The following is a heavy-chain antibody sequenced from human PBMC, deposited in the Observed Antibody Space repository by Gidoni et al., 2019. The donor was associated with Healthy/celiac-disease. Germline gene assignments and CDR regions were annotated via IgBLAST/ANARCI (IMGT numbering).Heavy chain of an antibody. CDR2: INPNSGGT. CDR1: GYTFTGYY. Sequence: QVQLVQSGAEVKKPGASVKVSCKASGYTFTGYYMHWVRQAPGQGLEWMGWINPNSGGTNYAQKVQGWVTMTRDTSISTAYMELSRLRSDDTAVYYCARDQRSSWLYPMDVWGQGTTVTVSS. D-gene: IGHD6-13*01. CDR3: ARDQRSSWLYPMDV. V-gene: IGHV1-2*04. J-gene: IGHJ6*02.